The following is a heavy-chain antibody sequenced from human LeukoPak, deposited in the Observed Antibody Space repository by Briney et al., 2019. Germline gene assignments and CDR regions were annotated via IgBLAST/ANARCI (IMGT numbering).Heavy chain of an antibody. CDR2: MNPNSGNT. Sequence: ASVKVSCKASGYTFTSYDINWVRQATGQGLEWMGWMNPNSGNTGYAQKFQGRVTMTRNTSISTAYMELSSLRSEDTAVYYCARSSPRKGDSSGYYGYWGQGTLVTVSS. J-gene: IGHJ4*02. D-gene: IGHD3-22*01. V-gene: IGHV1-8*01. CDR3: ARSSPRKGDSSGYYGY. CDR1: GYTFTSYD.